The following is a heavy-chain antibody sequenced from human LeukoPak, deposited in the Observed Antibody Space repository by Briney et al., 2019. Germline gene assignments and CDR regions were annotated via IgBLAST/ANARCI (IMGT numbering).Heavy chain of an antibody. V-gene: IGHV5-51*01. CDR1: GYSFTSYW. CDR2: IYPGDSDT. Sequence: GESLKISCKGSGYSFTSYWIGWVRQMPGKGLGWMGIIYPGDSDTRYSPSFQGQVTISADKSISTAYLQWSSLKASDTAMYYCARVRDIVGANNWFDPWGQGTLVTVSS. D-gene: IGHD1-26*01. J-gene: IGHJ5*02. CDR3: ARVRDIVGANNWFDP.